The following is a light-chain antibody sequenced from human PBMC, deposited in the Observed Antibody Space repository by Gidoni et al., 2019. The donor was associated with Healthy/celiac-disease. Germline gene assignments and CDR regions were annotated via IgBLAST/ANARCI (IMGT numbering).Light chain of an antibody. V-gene: IGLV2-14*01. CDR2: EVS. Sequence: QSALTQPASVSGSPGQSLTISCTGTSSDVGGYNYVSWYQQNPGKAPKLMIYEVSNRPSGVSNRFSGSKSGNTASLTISGLQAEDEADYYCSSYTSSSTLRVFGGGTKLTVL. CDR1: SSDVGGYNY. CDR3: SSYTSSSTLRV. J-gene: IGLJ3*02.